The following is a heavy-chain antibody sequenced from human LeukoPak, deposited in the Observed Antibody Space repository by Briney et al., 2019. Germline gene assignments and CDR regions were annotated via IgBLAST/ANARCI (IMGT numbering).Heavy chain of an antibody. J-gene: IGHJ4*02. V-gene: IGHV3-21*01. CDR1: GFTFSSYS. D-gene: IGHD3-10*01. CDR2: ISSSSSYI. CDR3: AKSSRNYGSGSYPDY. Sequence: GGSLRLSCAASGFTFSSYSMNWVRQAPGKGLEWVSSISSSSSYIYYADSVKGRFTISRDNAKNSLYLQMNSLRAEDTAVYYCAKSSRNYGSGSYPDYWGQGTLVTVSS.